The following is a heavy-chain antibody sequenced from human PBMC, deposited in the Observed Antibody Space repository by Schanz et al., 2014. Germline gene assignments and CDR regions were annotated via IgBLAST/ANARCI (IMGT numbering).Heavy chain of an antibody. CDR2: MSYDGSIK. CDR1: GFTFSTYA. CDR3: ARANYRRKINFDY. J-gene: IGHJ4*02. Sequence: VQLLESGGGLVQPGGSLRLSCAASGFTFSTYAMSWVRQAPGKGLEWVAAMSYDGSIKYYGDSVKGRFTISRDNSKNTLYLQMNSLRAEDTAVYYCARANYRRKINFDYWGRGTLXTVSS. D-gene: IGHD3-10*01. V-gene: IGHV3-33*08.